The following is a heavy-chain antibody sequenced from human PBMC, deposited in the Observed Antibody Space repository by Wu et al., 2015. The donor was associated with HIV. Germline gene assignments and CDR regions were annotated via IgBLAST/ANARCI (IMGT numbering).Heavy chain of an antibody. CDR2: IIPIFGTA. Sequence: QVQLVQSGAEVKKPGSSMKVSCKASGGTFNSYVISWVRQAPGQGLEWMGGIIPIFGTANFAQKFQGRLTIAADESTSTVYMELSSLRSEDTAVYYCALXGGEGVVVPGATYYYYYMDVWGKGTTVTVSS. D-gene: IGHD2-2*01. CDR1: GGTFNSYV. J-gene: IGHJ6*03. V-gene: IGHV1-69*01. CDR3: ALXGGEGVVVPGATYYYYYMDV.